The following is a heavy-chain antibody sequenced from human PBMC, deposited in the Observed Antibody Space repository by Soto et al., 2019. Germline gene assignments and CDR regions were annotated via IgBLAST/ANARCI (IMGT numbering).Heavy chain of an antibody. CDR3: ARAGYNGNWYFDL. D-gene: IGHD5-12*01. Sequence: ASVKVSCKASGYTFTSYAMHWVRQAPGQRLEWMGWINVGTAKTKYSQKLQGRVTITRDTSASTVYMEVSSLRFEDTAVHYCARAGYNGNWYFDLWGRGTLVTVSS. V-gene: IGHV1-3*01. CDR2: INVGTAKT. CDR1: GYTFTSYA. J-gene: IGHJ2*01.